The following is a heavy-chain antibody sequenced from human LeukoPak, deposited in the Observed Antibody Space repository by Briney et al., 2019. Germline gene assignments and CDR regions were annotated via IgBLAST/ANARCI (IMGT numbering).Heavy chain of an antibody. D-gene: IGHD3-22*01. J-gene: IGHJ4*02. V-gene: IGHV1-18*01. CDR2: ISAYSGNT. Sequence: ASVKVSCKASGYTFTSYGISWVRQAPGQGLEWMGWISAYSGNTNYAQKLQGRVTMTTDTSTSTAYMELRSLRSDDTAVYYCARAVTYYYDSSGYLPLDYWGQGTLVTVSS. CDR1: GYTFTSYG. CDR3: ARAVTYYYDSSGYLPLDY.